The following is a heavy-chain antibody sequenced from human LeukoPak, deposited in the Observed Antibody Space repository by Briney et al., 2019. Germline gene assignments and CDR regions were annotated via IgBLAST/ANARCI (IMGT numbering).Heavy chain of an antibody. CDR2: ISSSGSTI. Sequence: GVSLRLSCAASGFTFSDYYMSWIRQAPGKGLEWVSYISSSGSTIYYADSVKGRFTISRDNAKNTLYLQMNSLRAEDTAVYYCARDGLVVAGTFFDYWGQGTLVTVSS. D-gene: IGHD2-15*01. CDR3: ARDGLVVAGTFFDY. J-gene: IGHJ4*02. V-gene: IGHV3-11*01. CDR1: GFTFSDYY.